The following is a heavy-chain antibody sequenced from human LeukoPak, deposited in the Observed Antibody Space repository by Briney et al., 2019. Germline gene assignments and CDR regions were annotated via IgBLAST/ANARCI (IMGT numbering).Heavy chain of an antibody. V-gene: IGHV4-59*01. Sequence: SETLSLTCTVSGGSISSYYWSWIRQPPGKGLVWIGYIFYSGSTNYNPFLKSRVTISVDTSKNQSSLKLSSVTAADTAVYYCARRTGSGSYYKELLAFDIWGQGTMVTVSS. J-gene: IGHJ3*02. CDR3: ARRTGSGSYYKELLAFDI. CDR2: IFYSGST. D-gene: IGHD3-10*01. CDR1: GGSISSYY.